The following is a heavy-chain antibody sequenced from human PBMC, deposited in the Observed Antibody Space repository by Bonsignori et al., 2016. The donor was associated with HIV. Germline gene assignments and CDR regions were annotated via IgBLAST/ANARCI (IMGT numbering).Heavy chain of an antibody. V-gene: IGHV5-51*01. Sequence: VRQMPGKGLEWMGIIYPGDSDTRYSPSFQGQVTISADKSISTAYLQWSSLKASDTAMYYCARQYSSGYLDYWGQGTLVTVSS. CDR3: ARQYSSGYLDY. J-gene: IGHJ4*02. CDR2: IYPGDSDT. D-gene: IGHD3-22*01.